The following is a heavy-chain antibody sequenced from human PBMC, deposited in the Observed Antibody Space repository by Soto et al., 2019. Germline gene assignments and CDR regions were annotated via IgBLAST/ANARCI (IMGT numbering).Heavy chain of an antibody. D-gene: IGHD6-19*01. CDR3: ARGPLIAVAGHYYYYYGMDA. CDR2: ICSSGNP. Sequence: SETLSLTCSVSGGSISSAGYCWSWIRQRTGNGLEWIGYICSSGNPYYNPPLKSRLTISTDTSKNQFSLRLTPVTAADTAVYYCARGPLIAVAGHYYYYYGMDAWGQGTKVTVSS. J-gene: IGHJ6*02. CDR1: GGSISSAGYC. V-gene: IGHV4-31*03.